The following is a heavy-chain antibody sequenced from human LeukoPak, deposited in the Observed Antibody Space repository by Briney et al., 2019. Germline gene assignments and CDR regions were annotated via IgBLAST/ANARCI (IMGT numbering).Heavy chain of an antibody. CDR3: ARCSSSWYSSYYYYYGMDV. D-gene: IGHD6-13*01. J-gene: IGHJ6*02. Sequence: PGESLKISCKGSGYSFTSYWIGWVRQMPGKGLEWMGIIYPGDSDTRYSPSFQGQVTISADKSISTAYLQWSSLKASDTAMYYCARCSSSWYSSYYYYYGMDVWGQGTTVTVSS. CDR1: GYSFTSYW. V-gene: IGHV5-51*01. CDR2: IYPGDSDT.